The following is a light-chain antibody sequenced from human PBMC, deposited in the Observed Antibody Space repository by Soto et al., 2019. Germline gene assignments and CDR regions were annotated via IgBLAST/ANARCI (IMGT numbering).Light chain of an antibody. CDR3: TSYTSSFTHL. Sequence: LTQPASVSWSPGQSITISCTGTSSDVGGYNYVSWYQQHPGKAPKLMIFEVSNRPSGVSNRFSGSKSGNTASLTISGLQTEDEADYYCTSYTSSFTHLFGTGTKVTVL. V-gene: IGLV2-14*01. CDR1: SSDVGGYNY. J-gene: IGLJ1*01. CDR2: EVS.